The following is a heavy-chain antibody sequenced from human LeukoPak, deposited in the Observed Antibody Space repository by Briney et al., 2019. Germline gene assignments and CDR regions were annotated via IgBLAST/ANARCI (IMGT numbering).Heavy chain of an antibody. CDR3: ARGCDFWSGYYRCWFDP. J-gene: IGHJ5*02. Sequence: SETLSLTCTVSGGSISSSSYYWGWIRQPPGKGLEWIGSIYYSGSTYYNPSLKSRVTISVDTSRNQFSLKLSSVTAADTAVYYCARGCDFWSGYYRCWFDPWGQGTLVTVSS. CDR1: GGSISSSSYY. V-gene: IGHV4-39*01. CDR2: IYYSGST. D-gene: IGHD3-3*01.